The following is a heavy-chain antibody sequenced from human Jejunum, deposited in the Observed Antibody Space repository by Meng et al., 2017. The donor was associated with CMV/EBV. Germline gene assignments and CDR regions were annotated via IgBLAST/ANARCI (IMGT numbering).Heavy chain of an antibody. V-gene: IGHV7-4-1*02. CDR3: ARDSPLDGYSLLDY. D-gene: IGHD5-24*01. CDR2: IDPNTGNP. Sequence: QLVQSGVDVKQPGAAGKFSCRSDGYTFTSYASNWVRQAPGQGPDWIGWIDPNTGNPTYDQGFTGRFVFSLDTSVSTAYLQINSLRADDTAVYYCARDSPLDGYSLLDYWGQGTLVTVSS. CDR1: GYTFTSYA. J-gene: IGHJ4*02.